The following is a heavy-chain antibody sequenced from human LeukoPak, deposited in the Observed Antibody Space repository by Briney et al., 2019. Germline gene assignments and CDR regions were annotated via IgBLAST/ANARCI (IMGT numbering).Heavy chain of an antibody. CDR3: AKDPASGSPGLFDY. J-gene: IGHJ4*02. D-gene: IGHD1-26*01. CDR1: GFTFSTYA. CDR2: ISGSGDNT. V-gene: IGHV3-23*01. Sequence: GGSLRLSCAASGFTFSTYAMSWVRQAPGKGLEWVSGISGSGDNTFYADSVKGRFTLSRDNSKNTLYLQMNSLRAEDTAVYYCAKDPASGSPGLFDYWGQGTLVTVPS.